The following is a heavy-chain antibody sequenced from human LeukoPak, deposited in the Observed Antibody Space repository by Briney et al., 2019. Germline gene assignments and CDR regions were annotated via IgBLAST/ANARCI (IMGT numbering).Heavy chain of an antibody. D-gene: IGHD2-15*01. CDR1: GYTFTNHY. V-gene: IGHV1-46*01. J-gene: IGHJ3*01. Sequence: ASVKGSCQTSGYTFTNHYIHWVRRAPGQGLEWMGKINPSGGSTSYPQKFQGRVTMTRDTSTTTVYMELSTLISEDTAIYYCARGYCSGGGCSVLDAFDGWGQGTMVTVSS. CDR3: ARGYCSGGGCSVLDAFDG. CDR2: INPSGGST.